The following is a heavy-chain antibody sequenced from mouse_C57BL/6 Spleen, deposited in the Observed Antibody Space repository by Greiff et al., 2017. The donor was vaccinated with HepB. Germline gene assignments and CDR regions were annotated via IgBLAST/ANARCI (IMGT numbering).Heavy chain of an antibody. V-gene: IGHV1-69*01. CDR1: GYTFTSYW. CDR2: IDPSDSYT. D-gene: IGHD2-3*01. J-gene: IGHJ2*01. CDR3: ARGGGYYALDY. Sequence: QVQLQQPGAELVMPGASVKLSCKASGYTFTSYWMHWVKQRPGQGLEWIGEIDPSDSYTNYNQKFKGKSTLTVDKSSSTAYMQLSSLTSEDSAVYYCARGGGYYALDYWGQGTTLTVSS.